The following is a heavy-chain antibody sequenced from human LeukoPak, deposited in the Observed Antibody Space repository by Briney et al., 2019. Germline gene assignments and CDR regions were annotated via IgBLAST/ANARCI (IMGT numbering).Heavy chain of an antibody. Sequence: ASVKVSCKASGYTFTYYYMHWVRQAPGQGLEWMGWINPNSGGTHYTQKFQGRVTMTRDTSISTAYMELSRLRSDDTAVYYCARAIQYSGYDGPDYWGQGTLVTVSS. CDR2: INPNSGGT. D-gene: IGHD5-12*01. CDR1: GYTFTYYY. V-gene: IGHV1-2*02. J-gene: IGHJ4*02. CDR3: ARAIQYSGYDGPDY.